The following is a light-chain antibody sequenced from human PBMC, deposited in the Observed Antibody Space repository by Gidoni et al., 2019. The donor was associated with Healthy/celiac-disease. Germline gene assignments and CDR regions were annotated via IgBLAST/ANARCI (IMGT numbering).Light chain of an antibody. CDR2: GVS. Sequence: QSALTQPASGYGSPGQSITISCTGTSSDVGGYNYVSWYQQHPGKAPKLMIYGVSNRPSGVSNRFSGSKSGNTASLTISGLQAEDEADYYCSSYTSSSTLVVFGGGTKLTVL. V-gene: IGLV2-14*01. J-gene: IGLJ2*01. CDR3: SSYTSSSTLVV. CDR1: SSDVGGYNY.